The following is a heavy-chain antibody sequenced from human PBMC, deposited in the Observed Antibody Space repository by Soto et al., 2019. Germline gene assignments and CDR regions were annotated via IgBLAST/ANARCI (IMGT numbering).Heavy chain of an antibody. J-gene: IGHJ2*01. V-gene: IGHV3-21*01. CDR2: ISTSSTYI. CDR1: GFTFSSYS. D-gene: IGHD2-15*01. Sequence: EVQVVESGGGLVKPGGSLRVSCAASGFTFSSYSMNWVRQAPGKGLEWVSSISTSSTYIYYVDSVKGRFTISRDDAKNSVYLKMSSLRAEDTAVYYCARGGCTGGSCYSYWYFDLWGRGTLVTVSS. CDR3: ARGGCTGGSCYSYWYFDL.